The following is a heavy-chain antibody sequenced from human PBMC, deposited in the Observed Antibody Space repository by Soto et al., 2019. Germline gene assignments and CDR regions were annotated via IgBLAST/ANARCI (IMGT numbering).Heavy chain of an antibody. Sequence: QLQLQESGPGLVKPSETLSLTCTVSGGSISSRGYYWGWIRQPPGKGLEWIGTIYYSGSTYYNPSTKSRVTISVDTSKNQFSLTLSSVTAADTAVYYCATSNWFDPWGQGTLVTVSS. CDR2: IYYSGST. CDR1: GGSISSRGYY. CDR3: ATSNWFDP. J-gene: IGHJ5*02. V-gene: IGHV4-39*01.